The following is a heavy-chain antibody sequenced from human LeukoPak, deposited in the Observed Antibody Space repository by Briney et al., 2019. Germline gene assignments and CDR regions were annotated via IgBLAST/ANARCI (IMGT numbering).Heavy chain of an antibody. J-gene: IGHJ4*02. CDR3: ARQETTAIAAARVYFDY. CDR1: GYTFTGYY. CDR2: INPNSGDT. Sequence: ASVKVSCKASGYTFTGYYMHWVRQAPGQGREWMGWINPNSGDTNYAQKFQGRVTMTRDTSISTAYMELSRLRSDDTAVYYCARQETTAIAAARVYFDYWGQGTLVTVSS. D-gene: IGHD6-13*01. V-gene: IGHV1-2*02.